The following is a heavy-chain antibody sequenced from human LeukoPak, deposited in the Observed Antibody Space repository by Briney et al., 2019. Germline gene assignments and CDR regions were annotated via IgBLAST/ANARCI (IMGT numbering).Heavy chain of an antibody. V-gene: IGHV4-61*02. CDR1: GGSVSSGGYY. D-gene: IGHD2-2*01. J-gene: IGHJ1*01. CDR3: ARGGVVVPEQYFQH. CDR2: IYTSGST. Sequence: SETLSLTCTVSGGSVSSGGYYWSWIRQPAGKGLEWIGRIYTSGSTNYNPSLKSRVTISVDTSKNQFSLKLSSVTAADTAVYYCARGGVVVPEQYFQHWGQGTLVTVSS.